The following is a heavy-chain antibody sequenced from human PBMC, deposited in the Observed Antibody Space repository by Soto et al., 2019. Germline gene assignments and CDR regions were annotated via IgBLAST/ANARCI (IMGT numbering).Heavy chain of an antibody. CDR1: GFTFSSYW. V-gene: IGHV3-74*01. D-gene: IGHD3-16*01. CDR3: AKAAFGGFTVTRDAFEI. J-gene: IGHJ3*02. Sequence: PGGSLRLSCAASGFTFSSYWMHWVRQAPGKGLVWVSRINSDGSSTNYADSVKGRFTISRDNSKNTLYLQMNSLRAEDTAVYYCAKAAFGGFTVTRDAFEIWGQGTMVTVSS. CDR2: INSDGSST.